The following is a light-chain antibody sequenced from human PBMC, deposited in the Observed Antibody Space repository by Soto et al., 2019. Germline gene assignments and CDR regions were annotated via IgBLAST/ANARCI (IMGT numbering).Light chain of an antibody. CDR3: QQYDM. CDR1: RSDSTW. CDR2: KAS. J-gene: IGKJ1*01. V-gene: IGKV1-5*03. Sequence: IQLTQSPSSLSASVGDRVTITCRASRSDSTWLAWYQQIPGGAPKLLIYKASILESGVPSRFSGSGSGTEFTLTITSLQPEDFATYYCQQYDMFGPGTKVDIK.